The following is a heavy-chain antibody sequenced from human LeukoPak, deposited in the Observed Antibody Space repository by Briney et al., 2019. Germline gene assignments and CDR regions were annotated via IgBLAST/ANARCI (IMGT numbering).Heavy chain of an antibody. CDR3: ARDLFFDWWRCSGGSCYDRDYYGMDV. J-gene: IGHJ6*02. D-gene: IGHD2-15*01. V-gene: IGHV4-31*03. CDR1: GGSISSGGYY. CDR2: IYYSGST. Sequence: SETLSLTCTVSGGSISSGGYYWSWIRQHPGKGLEWIGYIYYSGSTYYNPSLKSRVTISVDTSKNQFSLKLSSVTAADTAVYYCARDLFFDWWRCSGGSCYDRDYYGMDVWGQGTTVTVSS.